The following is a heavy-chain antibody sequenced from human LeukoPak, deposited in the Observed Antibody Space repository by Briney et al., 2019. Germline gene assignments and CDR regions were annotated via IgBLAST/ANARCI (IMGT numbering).Heavy chain of an antibody. V-gene: IGHV1-2*02. CDR1: GYTFTGYY. CDR2: INPDSGGT. D-gene: IGHD6-13*01. Sequence: ASVKVSCKASGYTFTGYYMHWVRQAPGQGLEWMGWINPDSGGTNYAQKFQGRVTMTRDTSISTAYMELSRLRSDDTAVYYCARRYSSSWYGLTLGFDYWGQGTLVTVSS. J-gene: IGHJ4*02. CDR3: ARRYSSSWYGLTLGFDY.